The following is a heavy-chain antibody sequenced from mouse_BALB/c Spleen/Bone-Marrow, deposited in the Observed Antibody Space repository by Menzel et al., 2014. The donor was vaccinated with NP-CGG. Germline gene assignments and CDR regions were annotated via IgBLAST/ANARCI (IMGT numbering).Heavy chain of an antibody. J-gene: IGHJ3*02. CDR3: ARKGYGSSYPWGY. D-gene: IGHD1-1*01. CDR1: GYTSTNYW. V-gene: IGHV1-63*01. CDR2: IYPGGGYT. Sequence: QVQLQPSGAELVLPGTSVKISCKASGYTSTNYWLGLANQWSGPGLEGIGDIYPGGGYTNYNEKFKGKATLTADTSSSTAYMQLSSLTSEDTAVYFCARKGYGSSYPWGYWGQEALVNVPA.